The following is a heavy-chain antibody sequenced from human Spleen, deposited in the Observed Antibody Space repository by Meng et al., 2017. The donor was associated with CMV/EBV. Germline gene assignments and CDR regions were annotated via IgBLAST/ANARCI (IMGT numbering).Heavy chain of an antibody. D-gene: IGHD1-26*01. CDR2: IKQDGSEK. Sequence: GESLKISCAASGFTFSTYWMSWVRQAPGKGLEWVANIKQDGSEKYYVDSVKGRFTISRDNAKNSLYLQMNSLRAEDTAVYYCARDTSGSYIYYYYGMDVWSQGTTVTVSS. CDR3: ARDTSGSYIYYYYGMDV. V-gene: IGHV3-7*01. J-gene: IGHJ6*02. CDR1: GFTFSTYW.